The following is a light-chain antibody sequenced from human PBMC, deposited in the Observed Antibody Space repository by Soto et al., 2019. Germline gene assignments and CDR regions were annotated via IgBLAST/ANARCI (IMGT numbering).Light chain of an antibody. J-gene: IGKJ5*01. CDR3: QQYASPPIT. CDR2: GAS. CDR1: QSVGNNY. V-gene: IGKV3-20*01. Sequence: EIVLTQSPGTLSLSPGERASLSCRASQSVGNNYLAWYQQKPGQAPRLLIQGASIRATGIPDRFSGSGSGTDFTLTISRLEPEDFAEFYCQQYASPPITFGQGTRLEIK.